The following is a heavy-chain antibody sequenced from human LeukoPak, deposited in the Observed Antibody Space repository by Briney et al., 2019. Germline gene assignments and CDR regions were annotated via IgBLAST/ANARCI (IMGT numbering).Heavy chain of an antibody. CDR1: GYTFTSYC. CDR3: SRDREGIVVVVAVDYYYGMDV. D-gene: IGHD2-15*01. Sequence: GASVKVSCKASGYTFTSYCISWVEQAPGQGLEGMGWISAYNGNTNYAQKLQGRVTMTTDTSKSTASMEMRSLRSDDTGVYYCSRDREGIVVVVAVDYYYGMDVWGKGTTVTVSS. CDR2: ISAYNGNT. V-gene: IGHV1-18*04. J-gene: IGHJ6*04.